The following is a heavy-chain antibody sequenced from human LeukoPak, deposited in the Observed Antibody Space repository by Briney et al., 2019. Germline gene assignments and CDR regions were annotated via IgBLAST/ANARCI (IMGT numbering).Heavy chain of an antibody. V-gene: IGHV4-31*03. CDR3: ARVTMIVVVIDY. CDR1: GVSISSGGYY. J-gene: IGHJ4*02. CDR2: IYDSGST. D-gene: IGHD3-22*01. Sequence: SETLSLTCTVSGVSISSGGYYWSWIRQHSGRGLEWIGYIYDSGSTYYNPSLKSRVTISVDTSKNHFSLKLSSVTAADTAVYYCARVTMIVVVIDYWGQGTLVTVSS.